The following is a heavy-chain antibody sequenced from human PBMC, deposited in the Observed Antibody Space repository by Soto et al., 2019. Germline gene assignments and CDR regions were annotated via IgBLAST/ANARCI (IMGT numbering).Heavy chain of an antibody. CDR2: MKSKTDGGTT. Sequence: GGSLRLACAASGCTFSNAWMRWVRQAPGKGLEWVGRMKSKTDGGTTDYAAPVKGRFTIARDDSKNTLYLQMNSLKTEDTAVYYCPTIPDYYDTSNFDYWGQGPLVTVPS. CDR3: PTIPDYYDTSNFDY. CDR1: GCTFSNAW. J-gene: IGHJ4*02. V-gene: IGHV3-15*01. D-gene: IGHD3-22*01.